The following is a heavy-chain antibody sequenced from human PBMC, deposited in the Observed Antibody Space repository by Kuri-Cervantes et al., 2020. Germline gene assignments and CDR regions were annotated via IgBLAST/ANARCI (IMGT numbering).Heavy chain of an antibody. V-gene: IGHV3-30-3*01. CDR1: GFTFSSYA. J-gene: IGHJ6*02. CDR3: AKDSGALGMDV. CDR2: ISYDGSNK. D-gene: IGHD4-17*01. Sequence: GGSLRLSCAASGFTFSSYAMHWVRQAPGKGLEWVAVISYDGSNKYYADSVKGRFTISRDNAKNSLYLQMNSLRAEDTALYYCAKDSGALGMDVWGQGTTVTVSS.